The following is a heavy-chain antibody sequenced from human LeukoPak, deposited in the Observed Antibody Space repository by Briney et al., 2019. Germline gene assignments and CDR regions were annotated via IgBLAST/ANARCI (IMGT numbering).Heavy chain of an antibody. CDR1: GFTFSSYG. Sequence: PGGSLRLSCAASGFTFSSYGMHWVRQAPGKGLEWVAVIWYDGSNKYYADSVKGRFTISRDNSKNTLYLQMNSLRAEDTAVYYSARDYYYYYMDVWGKGTTVTVSS. CDR2: IWYDGSNK. CDR3: ARDYYYYYMDV. J-gene: IGHJ6*03. V-gene: IGHV3-33*01.